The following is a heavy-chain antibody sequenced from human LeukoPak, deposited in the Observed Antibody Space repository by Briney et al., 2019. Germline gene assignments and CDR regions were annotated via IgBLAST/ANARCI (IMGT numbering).Heavy chain of an antibody. CDR1: GGSISSYY. Sequence: SETLSLTCTVSGGSISSYYWSWIRQPAGKGLEWIGRIYTSGSTNYNPSLKSRVTISVDKSKNQFSLKLSSVTAADTAVYYCARQDTAEISWFDPWGQGILVTVSS. CDR3: ARQDTAEISWFDP. CDR2: IYTSGST. D-gene: IGHD5-18*01. V-gene: IGHV4-4*07. J-gene: IGHJ5*02.